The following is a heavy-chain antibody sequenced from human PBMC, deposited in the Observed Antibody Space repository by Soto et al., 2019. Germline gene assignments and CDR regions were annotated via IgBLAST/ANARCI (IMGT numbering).Heavy chain of an antibody. CDR2: VSGTTGST. D-gene: IGHD2-15*01. V-gene: IGHV3-23*01. CDR1: GFTFSTYA. J-gene: IGHJ4*01. Sequence: LRLSCAASGFTFSTYAMSWVRQAPRKGLEWVSTVSGTTGSTYYADSVVGRFTISRDDSKNTLYLQMNSLRAEDTAVYYCAKDKDCSSSSCYEPVDYWGHGTLVTVSS. CDR3: AKDKDCSSSSCYEPVDY.